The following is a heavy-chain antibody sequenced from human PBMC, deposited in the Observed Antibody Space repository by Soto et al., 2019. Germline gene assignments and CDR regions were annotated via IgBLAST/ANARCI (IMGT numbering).Heavy chain of an antibody. V-gene: IGHV3-23*01. D-gene: IGHD2-8*01. CDR1: GFTFSNYA. J-gene: IGHJ5*02. CDR3: AKIEMGWFAH. CDR2: LSDGGGST. Sequence: GGSLRLSCAASGFTFSNYAMSWVRQAPGKGLEWVSGLSDGGGSTFYADSVKGRFTISRDNAKNTLYLQMSSLRAEDTAVYFCAKIEMGWFAHWGQGTQVTVSS.